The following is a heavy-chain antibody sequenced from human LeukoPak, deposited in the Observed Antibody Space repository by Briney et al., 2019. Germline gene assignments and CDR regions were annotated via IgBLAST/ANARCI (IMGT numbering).Heavy chain of an antibody. J-gene: IGHJ4*02. Sequence: PGGSLRLSCAASGFTFSSYSMNWVRQAPGKGLEWVSYISSSSTIYYADSVKGRFTISRDNAKNSPYLQMNSLRAEDTAVYYCARDQDYYDSSGQVYWGQGTLVTVSS. CDR2: ISSSSTI. V-gene: IGHV3-48*04. D-gene: IGHD3-22*01. CDR1: GFTFSSYS. CDR3: ARDQDYYDSSGQVY.